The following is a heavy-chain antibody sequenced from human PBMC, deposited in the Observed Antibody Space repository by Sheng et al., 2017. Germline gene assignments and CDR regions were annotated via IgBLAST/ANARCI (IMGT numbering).Heavy chain of an antibody. J-gene: IGHJ3*02. CDR2: IVGSGSPT. CDR3: AKRGINGIQGGGAFDI. D-gene: IGHD2-8*01. CDR1: ITFSNYA. V-gene: IGHV3-23*04. Sequence: EVQLVESGGGLVQPGGVPETLLCSLWITFSNYAMSWVRQAPGKGLEWVSTIVGSGSPTSYADSVKGRFTISRDNSKNTLYLEMNSLRPDDTAVYYCAKRGINGIQGGGAFDIWGQGTMVTVSS.